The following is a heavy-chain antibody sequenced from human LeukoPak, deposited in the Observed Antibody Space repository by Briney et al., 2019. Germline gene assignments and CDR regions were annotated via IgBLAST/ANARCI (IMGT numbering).Heavy chain of an antibody. CDR2: MNPNSGNT. J-gene: IGHJ4*02. D-gene: IGHD3-10*01. V-gene: IGHV1-8*01. CDR3: ARGIRITMVRGPRRGDYYFDY. Sequence: GASVKVSCKASGYTFTSYDINWVRQATGQGLEWMGWMNPNSGNTGYAQKFQGRVTMTRNTSISTAHMELSSLRSEDTAVYYCARGIRITMVRGPRRGDYYFDYWGQGTLVTVSS. CDR1: GYTFTSYD.